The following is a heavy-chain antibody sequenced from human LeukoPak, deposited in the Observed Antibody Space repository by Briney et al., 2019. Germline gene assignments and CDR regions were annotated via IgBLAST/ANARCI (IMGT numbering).Heavy chain of an antibody. CDR1: GGTFSSYA. V-gene: IGHV1-46*01. J-gene: IGHJ4*02. CDR3: ARGYYYDSSGYYPKYYFDY. Sequence: ASVKVSCKASGGTFSSYAISWVRQAPGQGLEWMGIINPSGGSTSYAQKFQGRVTMTRDTSTSTVYMELSSLRSEDTAVYYCARGYYYDSSGYYPKYYFDYWGQGTLVTVSS. CDR2: INPSGGST. D-gene: IGHD3-22*01.